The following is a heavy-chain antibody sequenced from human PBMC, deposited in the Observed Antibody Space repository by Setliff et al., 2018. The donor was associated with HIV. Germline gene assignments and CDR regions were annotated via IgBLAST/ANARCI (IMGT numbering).Heavy chain of an antibody. Sequence: SETLSLTCAVYGGSFSDYYWSWIRQPPGKGLEWIGEINHSGRTIQSPSLGSRVTISIDTSKNQFSLKLSSVSAADTAVYYCARETWELLGKVFDYWGQGTQVTVSS. V-gene: IGHV4-34*01. D-gene: IGHD1-26*01. CDR3: ARETWELLGKVFDY. CDR1: GGSFSDYY. J-gene: IGHJ4*02. CDR2: INHSGRT.